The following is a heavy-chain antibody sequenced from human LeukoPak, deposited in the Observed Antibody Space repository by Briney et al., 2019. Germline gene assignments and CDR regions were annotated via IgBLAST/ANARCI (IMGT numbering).Heavy chain of an antibody. D-gene: IGHD2-2*02. J-gene: IGHJ5*02. Sequence: ASVKVSCKASGYTFTGYYMHWVRQAPGQGLEWMGWINPNSGGTNYAQKFQGRVTMTRDTSISTAYMELSWLRSDDTAVYYCAREDIVVVPAAINADNWFDPWGQRTLVTVSS. CDR1: GYTFTGYY. V-gene: IGHV1-2*02. CDR2: INPNSGGT. CDR3: AREDIVVVPAAINADNWFDP.